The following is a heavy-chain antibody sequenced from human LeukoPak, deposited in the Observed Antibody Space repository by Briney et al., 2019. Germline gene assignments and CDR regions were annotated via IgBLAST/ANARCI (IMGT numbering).Heavy chain of an antibody. CDR2: INHSGST. D-gene: IGHD3-22*01. Sequence: SETLSLTCAVYGGSFSGYYWSWIRQPPGKGLEWIGEINHSGSTNYNPSLKSRVTTSVDRSKNQFSLKVSSVTAADTAVYYCARHSRDSSGYYYYPFDYWGQGTLVTVSS. J-gene: IGHJ4*02. V-gene: IGHV4-34*01. CDR1: GGSFSGYY. CDR3: ARHSRDSSGYYYYPFDY.